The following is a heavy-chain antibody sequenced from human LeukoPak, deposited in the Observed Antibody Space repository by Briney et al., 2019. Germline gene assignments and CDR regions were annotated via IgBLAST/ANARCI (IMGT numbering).Heavy chain of an antibody. V-gene: IGHV4-4*07. CDR3: ARQALYSSSWYEDY. J-gene: IGHJ4*02. D-gene: IGHD6-13*01. CDR2: IYTSGST. Sequence: SETLSLTCTVSGGSISSDYWSWIRQPAGKGLEWIGRIYTSGSTYYNPSLKSRVTMSVDTSKNQFSLKLSSVTAADTAVYYCARQALYSSSWYEDYGGQGTLVTVSS. CDR1: GGSISSDY.